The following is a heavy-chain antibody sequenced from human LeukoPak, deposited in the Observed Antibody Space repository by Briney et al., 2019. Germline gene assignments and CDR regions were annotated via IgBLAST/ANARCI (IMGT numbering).Heavy chain of an antibody. V-gene: IGHV3-23*01. J-gene: IGHJ3*02. CDR2: ISGSGGGT. Sequence: GGSLRLSCAASGFTFSSCAMSWVRQAPGKGLEWVSVISGSGGGTFYADSVKGRFTVSRDNSKNTLYLQMNSLRAGDTAVYYCAKVGGDYDFWSGYLPDAFDIWGQGTMVTVSS. CDR3: AKVGGDYDFWSGYLPDAFDI. D-gene: IGHD3-3*01. CDR1: GFTFSSCA.